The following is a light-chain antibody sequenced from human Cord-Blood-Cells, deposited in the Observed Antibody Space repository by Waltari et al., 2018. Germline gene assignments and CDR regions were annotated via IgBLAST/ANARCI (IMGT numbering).Light chain of an antibody. CDR2: EVS. V-gene: IGLV2-23*02. Sequence: QSSLTQPASVSGSPGQSITISCTGTRRDVGGYNLVSSYQQHPSKAPKLMLYEVSKRPSVVSTRFSGSKSGNTASLTISGLQAEDEADYYCCSSAGSSTVVFGGGTKLTVL. CDR1: RRDVGGYNL. CDR3: CSSAGSSTVV. J-gene: IGLJ2*01.